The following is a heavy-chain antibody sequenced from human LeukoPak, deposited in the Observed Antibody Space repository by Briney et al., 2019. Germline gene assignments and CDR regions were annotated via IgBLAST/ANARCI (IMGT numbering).Heavy chain of an antibody. CDR1: GFTFSVYG. V-gene: IGHV3-48*04. CDR2: ISSGGTTI. J-gene: IGHJ6*03. D-gene: IGHD2-2*01. CDR3: VRDFEVPAAAPDYYYFYYMDV. Sequence: GGSLRLSCAVSGFTFSVYGMNWVRQAPGKGLKWLSHISSGGTTIYYADSVKGRFTVSRDNVENSLFLQMNSLRVDDTAVYYCVRDFEVPAAAPDYYYFYYMDVWGTGTTVTVSS.